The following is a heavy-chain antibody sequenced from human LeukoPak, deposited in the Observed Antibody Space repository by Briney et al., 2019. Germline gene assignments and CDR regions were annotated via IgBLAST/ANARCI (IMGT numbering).Heavy chain of an antibody. D-gene: IGHD2-2*01. CDR3: ARDDGYCSSSSCNGMDV. CDR1: GGSVSSGRHY. V-gene: IGHV4-61*01. Sequence: PSETLSLTCTVSGGSVSSGRHYWSWIRQPPGKGLEWIGYIDYSGRTNYNPSLKSRVTISIDTSKNQFSLKLSSVTAADTAVYYCARDDGYCSSSSCNGMDVWGHGTTVTVSS. CDR2: IDYSGRT. J-gene: IGHJ6*02.